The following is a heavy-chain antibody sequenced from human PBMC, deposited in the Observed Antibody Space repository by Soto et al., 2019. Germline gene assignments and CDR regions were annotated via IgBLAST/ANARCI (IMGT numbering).Heavy chain of an antibody. CDR1: GFTFNSYG. J-gene: IGHJ4*02. Sequence: QVQLVGSGGGVVQPGRSLRLSCAASGFTFNSYGMHWVRQAPGKGLEWVAVISYDGSNKYYADSVKGRFTISRDNSKNTLYLQMNSLRAEDTAVYYCAPWFGAFDYWGQGTLVTVSS. CDR2: ISYDGSNK. CDR3: APWFGAFDY. V-gene: IGHV3-30*03. D-gene: IGHD3-10*01.